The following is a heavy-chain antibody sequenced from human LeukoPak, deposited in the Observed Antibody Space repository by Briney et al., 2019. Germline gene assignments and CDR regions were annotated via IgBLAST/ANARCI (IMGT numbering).Heavy chain of an antibody. Sequence: SETLSLTCAVSGYSISSGYYWGWIRQPPGKGLEWIGSIYHSGSTYYNPSLKSRVTISVDTSKNQFSLKLSSVTAADTAVYYCARGLGQPYYYYYYMDVWGKGTTVTVSS. V-gene: IGHV4-38-2*01. J-gene: IGHJ6*03. CDR1: GYSISSGYY. D-gene: IGHD3-22*01. CDR3: ARGLGQPYYYYYYMDV. CDR2: IYHSGST.